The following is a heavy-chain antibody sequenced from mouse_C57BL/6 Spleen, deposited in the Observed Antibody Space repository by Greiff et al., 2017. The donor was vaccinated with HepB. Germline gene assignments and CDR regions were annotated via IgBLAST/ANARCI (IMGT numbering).Heavy chain of an antibody. Sequence: EVQLVESGGGLVKPGGSLKLSCAASGFTFSSYAMSWVRQTPEKRLEWVATISDGGSYTYYPDNVKGRFTISRANAKNNLYLQMSHLKSEDTAMYYCARDGDYYDYDYFDYWGQGTTLTVSS. CDR2: ISDGGSYT. V-gene: IGHV5-4*01. D-gene: IGHD2-4*01. CDR3: ARDGDYYDYDYFDY. CDR1: GFTFSSYA. J-gene: IGHJ2*01.